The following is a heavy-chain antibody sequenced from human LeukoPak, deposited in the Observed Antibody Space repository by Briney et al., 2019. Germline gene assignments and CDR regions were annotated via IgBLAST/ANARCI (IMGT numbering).Heavy chain of an antibody. CDR2: IIPIFGTA. D-gene: IGHD3-10*01. CDR3: ARGAGGYGSGSYLIDY. CDR1: GGTFSSYA. J-gene: IGHJ4*02. Sequence: ASVKVSCKASGGTFSSYAISWVRQAPGQGLEWMGGIIPIFGTANYAQKFQGRVTITADKSTSTAYMELSSLRSEDTAVYYCARGAGGYGSGSYLIDYWGQGTLVTVSS. V-gene: IGHV1-69*06.